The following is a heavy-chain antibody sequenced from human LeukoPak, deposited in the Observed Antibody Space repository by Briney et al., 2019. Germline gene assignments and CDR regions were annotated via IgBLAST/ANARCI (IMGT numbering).Heavy chain of an antibody. V-gene: IGHV4-31*03. Sequence: SETLSLTCTVSGGSISSGGYYWSWIRQHPGKGLEWIGYIYYSGSTYYNPSLKSRVTISVDTSKNQFSLKLSSVTAADTAVYYCARDHHGTIDYWGQGTLVTVPS. CDR2: IYYSGST. D-gene: IGHD1-14*01. J-gene: IGHJ4*02. CDR3: ARDHHGTIDY. CDR1: GGSISSGGYY.